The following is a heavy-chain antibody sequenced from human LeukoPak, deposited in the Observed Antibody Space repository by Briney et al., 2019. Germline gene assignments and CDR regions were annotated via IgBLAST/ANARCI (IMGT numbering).Heavy chain of an antibody. CDR2: IYHSGST. Sequence: KPSETLSLTCTVSGGSISSGGYYWSWIRQPPGKGLEWIGYIYHSGSTYYNPSLESRVTISVDRSKNQFSLKLSSVTAADTAVYYCAREQLKSYDFWSGYLDYWGQGTLVTVSA. J-gene: IGHJ4*02. D-gene: IGHD3-3*01. CDR3: AREQLKSYDFWSGYLDY. V-gene: IGHV4-30-2*01. CDR1: GGSISSGGYY.